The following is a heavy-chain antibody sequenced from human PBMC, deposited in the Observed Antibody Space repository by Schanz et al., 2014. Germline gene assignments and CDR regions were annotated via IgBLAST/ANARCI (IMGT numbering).Heavy chain of an antibody. CDR2: SSYDVSIK. CDR1: GFTFSSYA. CDR3: ARGPSRGTYYYGMDV. D-gene: IGHD2-2*01. Sequence: QLVESGGGLVKPGGSLRLSCAASGFTFSSYAMRWVRQAPGKGLEWVALSSYDVSIKDYSDSVKGRFTISRDNSKDTLYLQMNSLRDEDTAVYYCARGPSRGTYYYGMDVWGQGTTVTVSS. J-gene: IGHJ6*02. V-gene: IGHV3-30*04.